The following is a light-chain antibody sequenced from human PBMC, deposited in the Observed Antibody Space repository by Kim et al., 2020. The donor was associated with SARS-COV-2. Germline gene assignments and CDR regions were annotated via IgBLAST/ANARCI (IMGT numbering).Light chain of an antibody. J-gene: IGLJ2*01. V-gene: IGLV7-46*01. CDR2: DTT. CDR1: SGTVTSGHY. CDR3: SLSFSGGVV. Sequence: QAVVTQEPSLTVSPGGTVTLTCDSSSGTVTSGHYVYWFQQKAGQAPTTLIYDTTHKHSWTPARFSGSLLGGGAALTLSGARPEDEADYYCSLSFSGGVVFGGGTKLTVL.